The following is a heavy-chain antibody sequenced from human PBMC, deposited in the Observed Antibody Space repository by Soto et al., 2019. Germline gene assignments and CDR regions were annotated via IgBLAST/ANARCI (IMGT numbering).Heavy chain of an antibody. J-gene: IGHJ4*02. V-gene: IGHV4-61*03. Sequence: SETLSLTCTVSGGSVNSGTDYWSWIRQPPGKGLEWIGYTSNSGSAKYNPSLKSRVTITTDTSTNHFSLKLTSVTAADTAVYYCARYRREAVAGYTLDNWGQGILVTVSS. CDR2: TSNSGSA. D-gene: IGHD6-13*01. CDR1: GGSVNSGTDY. CDR3: ARYRREAVAGYTLDN.